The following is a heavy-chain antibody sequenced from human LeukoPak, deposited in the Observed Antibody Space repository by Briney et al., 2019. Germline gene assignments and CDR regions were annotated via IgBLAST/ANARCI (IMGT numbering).Heavy chain of an antibody. CDR3: ARDRDDNLFDY. J-gene: IGHJ4*02. CDR1: GGSISSSSYY. CDR2: IYTSGST. D-gene: IGHD1-14*01. Sequence: PSQTLSLTCTVSGGSISSSSYYWSWIRQPAGKGLEWIGRIYTSGSTNFNPSLKSRVTISVNTSKNQFSLELSSVTAADTAVYYCARDRDDNLFDYWGQGTLVTVSS. V-gene: IGHV4-61*02.